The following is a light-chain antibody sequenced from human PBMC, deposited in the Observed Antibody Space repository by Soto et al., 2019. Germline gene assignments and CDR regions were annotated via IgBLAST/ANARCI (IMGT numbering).Light chain of an antibody. CDR3: QHRYNWPIT. CDR1: QSVSGY. V-gene: IGKV3-11*01. CDR2: ADS. J-gene: IGKJ5*01. Sequence: EIVLTQSPATLSLSPGETATLSCRASQSVSGYIGWYQQKPGQAPRLLIYADSNRATGIPARFSGSGSGTDFTLTISSLEPEDFSVYYCQHRYNWPITFGQGTRLEIK.